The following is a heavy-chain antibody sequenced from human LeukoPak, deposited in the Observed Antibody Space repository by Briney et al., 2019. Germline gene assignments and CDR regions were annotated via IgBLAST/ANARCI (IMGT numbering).Heavy chain of an antibody. D-gene: IGHD4-17*01. J-gene: IGHJ4*02. CDR3: AKNRGPFYGDYYYFDY. Sequence: GGSLRLSCAASGFTFSNAWMSWVRQAPGKGLEWVGRIKSKTDGGTTDYAAPVKGRFTISRDDSKNTLYLQMNSLRAEDTAVYYCAKNRGPFYGDYYYFDYWGQGTLVTVSS. CDR1: GFTFSNAW. V-gene: IGHV3-15*01. CDR2: IKSKTDGGTT.